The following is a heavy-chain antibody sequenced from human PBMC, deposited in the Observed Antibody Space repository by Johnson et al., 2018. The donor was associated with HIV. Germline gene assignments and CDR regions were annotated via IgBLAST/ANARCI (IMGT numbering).Heavy chain of an antibody. D-gene: IGHD4-17*01. J-gene: IGHJ3*02. CDR2: ISYDGSNK. V-gene: IGHV3-30-3*01. CDR1: GFTFSSYA. Sequence: QVQLVESGGGVVQPGRSLRLSCVASGFTFSSYAMHWVRQAPGKGLEWVAVISYDGSNKYYADSVKGRFTISRDNSKNTLYLQMNSLRAEDTAVYYCARDSTAGPDKGLDYVGAFDIWGQGTMVTVSS. CDR3: ARDSTAGPDKGLDYVGAFDI.